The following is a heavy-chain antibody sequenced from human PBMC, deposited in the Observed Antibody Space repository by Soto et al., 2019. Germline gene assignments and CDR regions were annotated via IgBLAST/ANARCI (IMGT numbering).Heavy chain of an antibody. CDR3: ARDRSIGDYSVYYGMDV. CDR1: GGTFSSYA. CDR2: IIPIFGTA. V-gene: IGHV1-69*13. J-gene: IGHJ6*02. D-gene: IGHD2-21*01. Sequence: ASVKVSCKASGGTFSSYAISWVRQAPGQGLEWMGGIIPIFGTANYAQKFQGRVTITADESTSTAYMELSSLRSEDTAVYYCARDRSIGDYSVYYGMDVWGQGTTVTVSS.